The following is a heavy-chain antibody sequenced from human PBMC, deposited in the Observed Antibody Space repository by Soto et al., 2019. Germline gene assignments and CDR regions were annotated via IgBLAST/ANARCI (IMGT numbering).Heavy chain of an antibody. V-gene: IGHV3-11*01. CDR3: ARGSRSCLIDT. CDR2: ISGSGSPI. D-gene: IGHD6-13*01. CDR1: GFTFSDYY. J-gene: IGHJ4*02. Sequence: QVQLVESGGGLVKPGGSLRLSCAASGFTFSDYYMSWIRQAPGKGLEWVSYISGSGSPIYYADPGKGQFTISRENPKNSVYLQMNSLRAEDTAVYYCARGSRSCLIDTGGQGILVTVSS.